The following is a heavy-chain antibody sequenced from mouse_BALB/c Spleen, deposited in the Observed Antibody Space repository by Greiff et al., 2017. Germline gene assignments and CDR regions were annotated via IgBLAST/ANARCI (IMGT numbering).Heavy chain of an antibody. D-gene: IGHD2-2*01. CDR3: AGYDWFAY. J-gene: IGHJ3*01. CDR1: GFNIKDTY. V-gene: IGHV14-3*02. CDR2: IDPANGNT. Sequence: EVQLQQSGAELVKPGASVKLSCTASGFNIKDTYMHWVKQRPEQGLEWIGRIDPANGNTKYDQKFQGKATITADTSSNTAYLQLSSLTSEDTAVYYCAGYDWFAYWGQGTLVTVSA.